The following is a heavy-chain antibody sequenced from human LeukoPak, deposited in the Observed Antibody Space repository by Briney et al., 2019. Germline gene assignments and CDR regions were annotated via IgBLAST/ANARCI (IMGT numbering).Heavy chain of an antibody. CDR2: IYHSGST. CDR3: ARDHRNRGYFDY. D-gene: IGHD4-11*01. V-gene: IGHV4-38-2*02. J-gene: IGHJ4*02. CDR1: GYSISSGYY. Sequence: SETLSLTCTVSGYSISSGYYWGWIRRPPGKGLEWIGSIYHSGSTYYNPSLKSRVTISVDTSKNQFSLKLSSVTAADTAVYYCARDHRNRGYFDYWGQGTLVTVSS.